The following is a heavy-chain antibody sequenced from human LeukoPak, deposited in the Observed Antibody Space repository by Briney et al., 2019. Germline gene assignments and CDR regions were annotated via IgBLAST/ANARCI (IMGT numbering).Heavy chain of an antibody. CDR3: AKNSDRYYYYGMDV. V-gene: IGHV3-23*01. CDR1: GFTFSSHA. J-gene: IGHJ6*02. Sequence: PVGSLRLSCAAPGFTFSSHAMSGVPQAPGEGVGCVSEISGSGVSTNHADSLKGRFPISRDNSKYTVNLQMNSLRAEDTAVYYCAKNSDRYYYYGMDVWGRGATVTVS. D-gene: IGHD2-21*01. CDR2: ISGSGVST.